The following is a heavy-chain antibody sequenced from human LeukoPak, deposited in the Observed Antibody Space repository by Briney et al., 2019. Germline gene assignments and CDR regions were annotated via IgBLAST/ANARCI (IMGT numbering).Heavy chain of an antibody. J-gene: IGHJ4*02. CDR3: ARVGGAYCSGGSCYSGALNY. CDR1: GFTFGDYA. D-gene: IGHD2-15*01. CDR2: IRSKAYGGTT. Sequence: GGSLRLSCTASGFTFGDYAMSWFRQAPGKGLEWVGFIRSKAYGGTTEYAASVKGRFTISRDDSKSIAYLQMNSLRAEDTAVYYCARVGGAYCSGGSCYSGALNYWGQGTLVTVSS. V-gene: IGHV3-49*03.